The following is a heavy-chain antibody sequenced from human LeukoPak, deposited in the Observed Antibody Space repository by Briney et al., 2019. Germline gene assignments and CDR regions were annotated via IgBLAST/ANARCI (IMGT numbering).Heavy chain of an antibody. V-gene: IGHV3-21*04. CDR1: GFTFSSYS. CDR3: ARVSGPRYCSSTSCYLEYYYGMDV. D-gene: IGHD2-2*01. CDR2: ISSSSSYI. J-gene: IGHJ6*02. Sequence: GGSLRLSCAASGFTFSSYSMSWVRQAPGKGLEWVSSISSSSSYIYYADSVKGRFTISRDNAKNSLYPQMNSLRAEDTAVYYCARVSGPRYCSSTSCYLEYYYGMDVWGQGTTVTVSS.